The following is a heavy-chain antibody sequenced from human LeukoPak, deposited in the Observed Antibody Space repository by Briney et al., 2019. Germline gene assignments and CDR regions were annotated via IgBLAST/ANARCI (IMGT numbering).Heavy chain of an antibody. V-gene: IGHV4-30-2*01. D-gene: IGHD5-18*01. Sequence: PSQTLSLTCTVSGGSISSGGYYWSWIRQPPGKGLEWIGEINHSGSTNYNPSLKSRVTISVDTSKNQFSLKLSSVTAADTAVYYCARGTTNTAMVSYYYYGMDVWGQGTTVTVSS. J-gene: IGHJ6*02. CDR2: INHSGST. CDR1: GGSISSGGYY. CDR3: ARGTTNTAMVSYYYYGMDV.